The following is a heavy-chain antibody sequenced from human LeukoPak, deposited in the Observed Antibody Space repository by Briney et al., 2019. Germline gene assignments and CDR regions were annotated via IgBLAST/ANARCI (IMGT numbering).Heavy chain of an antibody. CDR1: GYTFTSYG. V-gene: IGHV1-8*02. J-gene: IGHJ4*02. CDR2: MNPNTGNT. CDR3: VRRLRGLDY. D-gene: IGHD3-10*01. Sequence: ASVKXSCKASGYTFTSYGISWVRQATGQGLEWMGWMNPNTGNTGYAQKFQGRVTMTRNTSTNTAYMELSSLTSEDTAVYYCVRRLRGLDYWGQGTLVTVSS.